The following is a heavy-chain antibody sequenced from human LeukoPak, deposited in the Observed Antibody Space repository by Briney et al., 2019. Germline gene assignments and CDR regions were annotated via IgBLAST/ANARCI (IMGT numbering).Heavy chain of an antibody. CDR2: MNPNSGNT. Sequence: ASVKVSCKASGYTFTSYDINWVRQATGQGLEWMGWMNPNSGNTGYAQKFQGRVTMTRNTSKSTAYMELSSLRSEDTAVYYCARGPALVGHSSSSEGSDPWGQGTLVTVSS. D-gene: IGHD6-6*01. CDR1: GYTFTSYD. J-gene: IGHJ5*02. V-gene: IGHV1-8*01. CDR3: ARGPALVGHSSSSEGSDP.